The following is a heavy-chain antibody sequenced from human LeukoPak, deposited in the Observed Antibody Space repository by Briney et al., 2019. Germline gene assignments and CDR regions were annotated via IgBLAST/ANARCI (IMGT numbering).Heavy chain of an antibody. Sequence: KPSETLSLTCTVSGGSISSYYWSWIRQPAGKGLEWIGRIYTSGSTNYNPSLKSRVTMSVDTSKNQFSLKLSSVTAADTAVYYCARVRSAARPGGDYFDYWGQGTLVTVSS. D-gene: IGHD6-6*01. J-gene: IGHJ4*02. CDR2: IYTSGST. CDR3: ARVRSAARPGGDYFDY. CDR1: GGSISSYY. V-gene: IGHV4-4*07.